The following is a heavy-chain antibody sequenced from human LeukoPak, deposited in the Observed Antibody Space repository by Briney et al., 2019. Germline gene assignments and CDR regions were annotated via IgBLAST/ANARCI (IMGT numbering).Heavy chain of an antibody. D-gene: IGHD5-12*01. Sequence: ASVKVSCKASGYTFTGYYMHWVRQAPRQGLEWMGWINPNSGGTNYAQKFQGRVTMTRDTSISTAYMEVSGLRSDDTAVYYCARDFNSGYDQNLDYWGQGTLVTVSS. CDR2: INPNSGGT. J-gene: IGHJ4*02. V-gene: IGHV1-2*02. CDR3: ARDFNSGYDQNLDY. CDR1: GYTFTGYY.